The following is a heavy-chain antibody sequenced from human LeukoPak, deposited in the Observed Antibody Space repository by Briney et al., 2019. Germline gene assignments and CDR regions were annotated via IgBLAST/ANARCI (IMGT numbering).Heavy chain of an antibody. CDR1: GGTFSSYA. Sequence: SVKVSCKASGGTFSSYAISWVRQAPGQGLEWKGGIIPIFGTANYAQKFQGRVTITTDESTSTAYMELSSLRSEDTAVYYCATWPGAWYGEDYWGQGTLVTVSS. CDR2: IIPIFGTA. V-gene: IGHV1-69*05. D-gene: IGHD3-10*01. CDR3: ATWPGAWYGEDY. J-gene: IGHJ4*02.